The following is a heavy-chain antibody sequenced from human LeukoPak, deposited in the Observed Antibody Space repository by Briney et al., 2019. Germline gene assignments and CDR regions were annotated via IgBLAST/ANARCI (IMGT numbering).Heavy chain of an antibody. Sequence: GSSVKVSCKASGGTFSSYAISWVRQAPGQGLEWMGGIIPIFGTANYAQKFQGRVTVTADKSTSTAYMELSSLRSEDTAVYYCARGDGDYVLGSSYSPMDVWGKGTTVTVSS. V-gene: IGHV1-69*06. J-gene: IGHJ6*03. CDR2: IIPIFGTA. CDR3: ARGDGDYVLGSSYSPMDV. CDR1: GGTFSSYA. D-gene: IGHD4-17*01.